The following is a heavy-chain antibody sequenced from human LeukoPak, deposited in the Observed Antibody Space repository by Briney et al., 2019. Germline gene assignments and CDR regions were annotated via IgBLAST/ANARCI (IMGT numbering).Heavy chain of an antibody. Sequence: GGSLRLSCAASGFTFSSYWMSWVRQAPGKGLEWVSSISSTSSYIYYADSVRGRLTISRDNAESSVYLHVNSLRVEDTAIYYCVRGDKRDYWGQGTLVTVAS. CDR2: ISSTSSYI. D-gene: IGHD5-24*01. CDR3: VRGDKRDY. J-gene: IGHJ4*01. CDR1: GFTFSSYW. V-gene: IGHV3-21*01.